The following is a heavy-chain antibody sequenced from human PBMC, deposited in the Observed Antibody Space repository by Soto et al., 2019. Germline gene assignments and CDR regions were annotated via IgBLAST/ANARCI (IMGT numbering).Heavy chain of an antibody. Sequence: EVQPVESGGGLVQPGRSLRLSCEASGFKFGDYAMHWVRQAPGKGLEWVSGVSWNSEIVGYADSVKGRFTISRDNAKNSLYLEMNSLRTEDTALYYCAKDRGPCSGNKCSSLYYYYGMDVWGQGTTVTVSS. CDR2: VSWNSEIV. CDR1: GFKFGDYA. J-gene: IGHJ6*02. D-gene: IGHD2-15*01. CDR3: AKDRGPCSGNKCSSLYYYYGMDV. V-gene: IGHV3-9*01.